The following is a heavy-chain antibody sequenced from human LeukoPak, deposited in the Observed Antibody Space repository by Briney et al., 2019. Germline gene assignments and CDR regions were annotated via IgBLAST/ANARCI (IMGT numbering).Heavy chain of an antibody. V-gene: IGHV1-8*01. CDR3: ARGVLRYFDWLSNRRTDAYYFDY. CDR2: MNPNSGNT. J-gene: IGHJ4*02. Sequence: ASVKVSCKASGYTFTSYDINWVRQATGQGLELMGWMNPNSGNTGYAQKFQGRVTMTRNTSISTAYMELSSLRSEDTAVYYCARGVLRYFDWLSNRRTDAYYFDYWGQGTLVTVSS. D-gene: IGHD3-9*01. CDR1: GYTFTSYD.